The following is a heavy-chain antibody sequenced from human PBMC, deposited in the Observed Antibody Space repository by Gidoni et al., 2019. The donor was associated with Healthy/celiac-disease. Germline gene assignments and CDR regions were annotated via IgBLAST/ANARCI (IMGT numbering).Heavy chain of an antibody. V-gene: IGHV4-34*01. D-gene: IGHD3-3*01. CDR2: INHSVST. CDR3: ARGCGLTIVGVVFDY. Sequence: QVQLQQWGAGLLTPSETLSLTCAVYAGSFSGYSWSWIRQPPRKGLEWIGEINHSVSTNYNQSLKGRVTISVDTSKNQFSLKLSSVTAADTAVYYCARGCGLTIVGVVFDYWGQGTLVTVSS. CDR1: AGSFSGYS. J-gene: IGHJ4*02.